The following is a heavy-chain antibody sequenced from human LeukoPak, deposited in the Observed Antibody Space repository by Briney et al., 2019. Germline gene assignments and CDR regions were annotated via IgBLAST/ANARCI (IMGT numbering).Heavy chain of an antibody. CDR1: GYTFTGYY. CDR3: AREATIVATIIDY. CDR2: INPNSGGT. J-gene: IGHJ4*02. V-gene: IGHV1-2*02. D-gene: IGHD5-12*01. Sequence: GASVKVSCKASGYTFTGYYMHWVRQAPGQGLEWMGWINPNSGGTNYAQKFQGRVTMTRDTSISTAYMELSRLRSDDTAVYYCAREATIVATIIDYWGQGTLVTVSS.